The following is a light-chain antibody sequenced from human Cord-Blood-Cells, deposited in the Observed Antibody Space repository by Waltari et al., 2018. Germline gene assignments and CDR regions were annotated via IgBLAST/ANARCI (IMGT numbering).Light chain of an antibody. CDR1: QGISSY. J-gene: IGKJ1*01. CDR3: QQYYSYPRT. V-gene: IGKV1-8*01. CDR2: AAS. Sequence: AIRMTQSPSSFSASTGDRVTITCRASQGISSYLAWYQQKPGKAPKLLIYAASTLQSGVPSGFSGSGSGTDFTLTISCLQSEDFATYYCQQYYSYPRTFAQGTKVEIK.